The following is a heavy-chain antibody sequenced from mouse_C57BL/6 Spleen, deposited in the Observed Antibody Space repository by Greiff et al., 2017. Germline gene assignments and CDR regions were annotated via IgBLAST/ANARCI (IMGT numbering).Heavy chain of an antibody. V-gene: IGHV1-61*01. CDR1: GYTFTSYW. D-gene: IGHD1-1*01. J-gene: IGHJ4*01. CDR3: ARRITTVVDAMDY. CDR2: IYPSDSET. Sequence: VQLQQPGAELVRPGSSVKLSCKASGYTFTSYWMDWVKQRPGQGLEWIGNIYPSDSETHYNQKFKDKATLTVDKSSSTAYMQLSSLTSEDSAVYYCARRITTVVDAMDYWGQGTSVTVSS.